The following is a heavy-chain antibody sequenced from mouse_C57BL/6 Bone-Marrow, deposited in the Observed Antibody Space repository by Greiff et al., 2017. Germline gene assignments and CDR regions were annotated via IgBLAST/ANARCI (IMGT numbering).Heavy chain of an antibody. J-gene: IGHJ3*01. V-gene: IGHV5-6*01. CDR2: ISSGGSYT. D-gene: IGHD2-12*01. Sequence: EVKVVESGGDLVKPGGSLKLSCAASGFTFSSYGMSWVRQTPDKRLEWVATISSGGSYTYYPASVKGRFTISRDNAKNTLYLQMSSLKSEDTAMYDCARPPLYLAWFAYWGKGTLVTVSA. CDR3: ARPPLYLAWFAY. CDR1: GFTFSSYG.